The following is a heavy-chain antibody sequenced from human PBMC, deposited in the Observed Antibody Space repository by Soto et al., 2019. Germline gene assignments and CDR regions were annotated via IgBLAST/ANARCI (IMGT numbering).Heavy chain of an antibody. CDR3: ARWGTTGGFDL. Sequence: QVQLVESGGGVVQPGTSLSLSCAASGFRFKSFVMHWVRQAPGKGLEWVAFTSYDGNNKDYGDSVKGRFSVSRDNSQNTLHLQMDFLRPEDTALYYCARWGTTGGFDLWGQGTLVSVSS. CDR2: TSYDGNNK. V-gene: IGHV3-30*19. D-gene: IGHD3-16*01. CDR1: GFRFKSFV. J-gene: IGHJ4*02.